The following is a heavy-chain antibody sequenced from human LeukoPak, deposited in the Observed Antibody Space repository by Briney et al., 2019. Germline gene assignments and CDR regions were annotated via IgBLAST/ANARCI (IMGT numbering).Heavy chain of an antibody. CDR1: GFTFSSYG. CDR3: ARDRDILTGYYNDY. Sequence: GGSLRLSCAASGFTFSSYGMHWVRQAPGKGLEWVAVISYDGSNKYYADPVKGRFTISRDNSKNTLYLQMNSLRAEDTAVYYCARDRDILTGYYNDYWGQGTLVTVSS. CDR2: ISYDGSNK. D-gene: IGHD3-9*01. V-gene: IGHV3-30*03. J-gene: IGHJ4*02.